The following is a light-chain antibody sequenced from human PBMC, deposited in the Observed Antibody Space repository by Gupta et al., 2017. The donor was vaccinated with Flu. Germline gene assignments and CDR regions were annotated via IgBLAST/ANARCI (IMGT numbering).Light chain of an antibody. V-gene: IGKV1-8*01. CDR2: GAS. J-gene: IGKJ2*01. Sequence: AIRLTQSPSSFAASTGDRVTITCRASQDVSNFVAWYQQKAGEAPKLLIYGASTLQGGVPSRFSGTGSETDFTLTINHLQSDDFATYYCQQDYSFPVAFGQGTKLEI. CDR3: QQDYSFPVA. CDR1: QDVSNF.